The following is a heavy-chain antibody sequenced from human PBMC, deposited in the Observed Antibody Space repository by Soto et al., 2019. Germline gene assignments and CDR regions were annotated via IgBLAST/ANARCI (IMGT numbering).Heavy chain of an antibody. CDR2: ISGSGGST. CDR1: GFTFSDYY. CDR3: AKLPLGVDTAMGEFDY. V-gene: IGHV3-23*01. J-gene: IGHJ4*02. D-gene: IGHD5-18*01. Sequence: PGGSLRLSCAASGFTFSDYYMSWIRQVPGKGLEWVSAISGSGGSTYYADSVKGRFTISRDNSKNTLYLQMNSLRAEDTAVYYCAKLPLGVDTAMGEFDYWGQGTLVTVSS.